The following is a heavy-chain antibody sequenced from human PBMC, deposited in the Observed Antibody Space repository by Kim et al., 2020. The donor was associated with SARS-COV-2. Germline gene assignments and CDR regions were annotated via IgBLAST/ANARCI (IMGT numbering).Heavy chain of an antibody. CDR1: GGSISSGGYY. J-gene: IGHJ4*02. D-gene: IGHD4-17*01. V-gene: IGHV4-31*03. CDR3: AREGTTVTTFDY. CDR2: IYYSGST. Sequence: SETLSLTCTVSGGSISSGGYYWSWIRQHPGKGLEWIGYIYYSGSTYYNPSLKSRVTISVDTSKNQFSLKLSSVTAADTAVYYCAREGTTVTTFDYWGQGTLVTVSS.